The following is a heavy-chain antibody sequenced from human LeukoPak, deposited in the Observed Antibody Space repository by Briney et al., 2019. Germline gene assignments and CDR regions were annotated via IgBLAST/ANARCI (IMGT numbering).Heavy chain of an antibody. CDR1: GFTFSSYS. D-gene: IGHD2-2*01. CDR3: ARDSEPRQLLCFDH. CDR2: ISSSGNTI. V-gene: IGHV3-48*01. Sequence: GGSLRLSCTASGFTFSSYSMNWVRQAPGKGLEWISYISSSGNTIYYASSVKGRFTISRDNDKNSLYLQMSSLRAEDTAVYYCARDSEPRQLLCFDHWGQGDLVTVSS. J-gene: IGHJ4*02.